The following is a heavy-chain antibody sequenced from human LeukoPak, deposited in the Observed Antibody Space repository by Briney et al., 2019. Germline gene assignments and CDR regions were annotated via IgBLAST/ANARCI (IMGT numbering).Heavy chain of an antibody. J-gene: IGHJ5*02. D-gene: IGHD2-15*01. V-gene: IGHV1-3*01. Sequence: ASVKVSRKASGYTFTSYAMHWVRQAPGQRLEWMGWINAGNGNTKYSQKFQGRVTITRDTSASTAYMELSSLRSEDTAVYYCARVSCSGGSCYSGVNWFDPWGQGTLVTVSS. CDR1: GYTFTSYA. CDR3: ARVSCSGGSCYSGVNWFDP. CDR2: INAGNGNT.